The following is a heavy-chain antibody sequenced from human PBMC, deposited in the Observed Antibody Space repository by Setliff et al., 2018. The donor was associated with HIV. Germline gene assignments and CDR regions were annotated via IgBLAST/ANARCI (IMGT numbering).Heavy chain of an antibody. CDR1: GGSFSGYY. CDR3: ARAIFGIVYYYMDV. Sequence: PSETLSLTCAVYGGSFSGYYWSWIRQPPGKGLEWIGEINHSGSTNYNPSLKSRVTISVDTSKNQFSLKLSSVTAADTAVYYCARAIFGIVYYYMDVWGKGTTVTVYS. D-gene: IGHD3-3*01. CDR2: INHSGST. V-gene: IGHV4-34*01. J-gene: IGHJ6*03.